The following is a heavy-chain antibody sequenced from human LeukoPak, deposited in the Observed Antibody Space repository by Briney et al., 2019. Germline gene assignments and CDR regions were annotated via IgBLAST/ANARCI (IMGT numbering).Heavy chain of an antibody. J-gene: IGHJ6*03. CDR1: GGSISSYY. CDR3: ARETVTPGSYYYYYMDV. CDR2: IYYSGST. D-gene: IGHD4-11*01. V-gene: IGHV4-59*01. Sequence: SEALSLTCTVSGGSISSYYWSWIRQPPGKGLEWIGYIYYSGSTNHNPSLKSRVTISVDTSKNQFSLKLSSVTAADTAVYYCARETVTPGSYYYYYMDVWGKGTTVTVSS.